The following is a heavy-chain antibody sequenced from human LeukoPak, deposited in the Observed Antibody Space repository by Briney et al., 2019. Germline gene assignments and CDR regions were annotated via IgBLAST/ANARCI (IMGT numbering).Heavy chain of an antibody. D-gene: IGHD3-22*01. J-gene: IGHJ4*02. CDR1: GFTFSSYA. V-gene: IGHV3-23*01. Sequence: GGSLRLSCEASGFTFSSYAMTWVRQAPGKGLEWVSVISGSGRTYYADSVKGRFTISRDNSKNTVYLQMNGLRADDTAVYYCAKAPHYYDSSGYDYWGQGTLVTVSS. CDR3: AKAPHYYDSSGYDY. CDR2: ISGSGRT.